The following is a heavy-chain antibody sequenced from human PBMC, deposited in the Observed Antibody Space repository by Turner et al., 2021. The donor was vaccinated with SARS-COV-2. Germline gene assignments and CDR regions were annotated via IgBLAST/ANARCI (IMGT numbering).Heavy chain of an antibody. J-gene: IGHJ6*02. CDR3: ARVGIAAAGPTFYYYYYGMDV. CDR1: GLTFSSYW. D-gene: IGHD6-13*01. CDR2: INSDGSST. V-gene: IGHV3-74*01. Sequence: EVQLVESGGGLVQPGGSLRLSCAVSGLTFSSYWMHWVRQATGKWLVWVSRINSDGSSTSYADSVKGRFTISRDNAKNTLYLHMNSLRAEDTAVYYCARVGIAAAGPTFYYYYYGMDVWGQGTTVTVSS.